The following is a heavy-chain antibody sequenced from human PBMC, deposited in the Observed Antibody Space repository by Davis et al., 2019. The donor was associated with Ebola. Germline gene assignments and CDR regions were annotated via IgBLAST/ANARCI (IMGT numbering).Heavy chain of an antibody. D-gene: IGHD7-27*01. CDR3: ASAHRVGNY. J-gene: IGHJ4*02. CDR1: GFTFSNYW. V-gene: IGHV3-33*08. Sequence: GESLKISCAASGFTFSNYWMRWVRQAPGKGLEWVAVIWYDGSNKYYADSVKGRFTISRDNSKNTLYLQMNSLRAEDTAVYYCASAHRVGNYWGQGTLVTVSS. CDR2: IWYDGSNK.